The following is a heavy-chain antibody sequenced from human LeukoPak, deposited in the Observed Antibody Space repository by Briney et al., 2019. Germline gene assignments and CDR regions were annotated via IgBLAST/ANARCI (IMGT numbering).Heavy chain of an antibody. CDR3: ARTYGSSGLGYFDL. CDR2: IYYSGST. Sequence: PSETLSLTCTVSGGSISSYYWSWIRHPPGKGLEEIGYIYYSGSTNYSPSLKSRLTISVDTSKNQFSLKLSSVTAADTAVYYCARTYGSSGLGYFDLWGRGTLVTVSS. CDR1: GGSISSYY. V-gene: IGHV4-59*01. J-gene: IGHJ2*01. D-gene: IGHD6-13*01.